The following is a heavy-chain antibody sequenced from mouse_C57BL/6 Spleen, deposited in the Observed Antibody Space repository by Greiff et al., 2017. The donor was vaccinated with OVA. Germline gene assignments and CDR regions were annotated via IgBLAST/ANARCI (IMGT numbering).Heavy chain of an antibody. CDR1: GYAFSSYW. D-gene: IGHD2-5*01. CDR3: ARGNYSNYDYAMDY. Sequence: ESGAELVKPGASVKISCKASGYAFSSYWMNWVKQRPGTGLEWIGQIYPGDGDTNYNGKFKGKATLTADKSSSTAYMQLSSLTSEDSAVYFCARGNYSNYDYAMDYWGQGTSVTVSS. CDR2: IYPGDGDT. J-gene: IGHJ4*01. V-gene: IGHV1-80*01.